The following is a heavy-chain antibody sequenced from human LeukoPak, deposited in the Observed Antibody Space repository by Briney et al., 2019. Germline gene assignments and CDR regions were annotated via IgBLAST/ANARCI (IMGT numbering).Heavy chain of an antibody. J-gene: IGHJ4*02. D-gene: IGHD6-19*01. V-gene: IGHV3-9*01. CDR3: AKDMGSSGWFFDH. Sequence: GGSLRLSCAASGFTFDDYAMHWVRQAPGKGLEWVSGISWNSGSIGYADSVKGRFTISRDNAKNSLYLQMNSLRAEDTALYYCAKDMGSSGWFFDHWGQGTLVTVSS. CDR1: GFTFDDYA. CDR2: ISWNSGSI.